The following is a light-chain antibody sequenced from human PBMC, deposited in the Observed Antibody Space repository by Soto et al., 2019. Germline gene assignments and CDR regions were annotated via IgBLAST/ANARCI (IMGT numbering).Light chain of an antibody. Sequence: EVVLTQSPATLSLSPGESATLSCRASQSVRSYLAWYQQKPGQAPRLLIYGASNRATGIPARFSGSGSGTDFTLTISSLEPEDFAVYYCQQYNDWPPYTFGQGTKLEIK. CDR3: QQYNDWPPYT. CDR2: GAS. J-gene: IGKJ2*01. V-gene: IGKV3-11*01. CDR1: QSVRSY.